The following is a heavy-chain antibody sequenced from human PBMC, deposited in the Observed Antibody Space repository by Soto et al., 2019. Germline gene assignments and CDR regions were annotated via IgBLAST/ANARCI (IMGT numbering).Heavy chain of an antibody. Sequence: GGSLRLSCAASGFTFSSYGMHWVRQAPGKGLEWVAVIWYDGSNKYYADSVKGRFTISRDNSKNTLYLQMNSLRAEDTAVYYYAREKYYYDSSGPFDYWGQGTLVTVSS. V-gene: IGHV3-33*01. D-gene: IGHD3-22*01. J-gene: IGHJ4*02. CDR2: IWYDGSNK. CDR3: AREKYYYDSSGPFDY. CDR1: GFTFSSYG.